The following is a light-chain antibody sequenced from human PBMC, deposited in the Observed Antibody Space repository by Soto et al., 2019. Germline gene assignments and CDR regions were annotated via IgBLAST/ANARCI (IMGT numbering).Light chain of an antibody. CDR3: SSYTSISTYV. J-gene: IGLJ1*01. CDR2: DVT. Sequence: QSVVTQPASVSGSPGQSITISCTGTSSDVGGYNFVSWYQQHPDKAPKLMIYDVTNRPSGVSNRFSGSKSGNTASLTISGLQAEDEADYYCSSYTSISTYVFGTGTKVTVL. V-gene: IGLV2-14*01. CDR1: SSDVGGYNF.